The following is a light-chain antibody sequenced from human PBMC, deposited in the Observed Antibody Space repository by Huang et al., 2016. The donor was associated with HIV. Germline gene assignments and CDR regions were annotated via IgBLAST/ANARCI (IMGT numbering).Light chain of an antibody. CDR1: QGINTD. V-gene: IGKV1-8*01. J-gene: IGKJ1*01. CDR2: ATS. CDR3: QQYYSFPLT. Sequence: AIRITQSPSSLSASTGDKVSITCRASQGINTDLAWYQQKPGKPPSLLIYATSTLQSGVPSRFSGSGSGTDFTLTITHLQSEDFATYYCQQYYSFPLTFGQGSQVEV.